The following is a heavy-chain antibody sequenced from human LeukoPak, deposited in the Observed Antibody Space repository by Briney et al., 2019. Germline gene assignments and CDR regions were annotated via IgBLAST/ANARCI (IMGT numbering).Heavy chain of an antibody. CDR1: GGSFSGHY. D-gene: IGHD2-2*01. CDR2: STHSGST. J-gene: IGHJ4*02. CDR3: ARGRTGAAALDF. V-gene: IGHV4-34*01. Sequence: PSETLSLTCAVYGGSFSGHYWTWIRQPPGKGLEWIGESTHSGSTNYNPSLKSRVTISVDTSKSQFSLKLASMTAADTAVYHCARGRTGAAALDFWGPGALVTVSS.